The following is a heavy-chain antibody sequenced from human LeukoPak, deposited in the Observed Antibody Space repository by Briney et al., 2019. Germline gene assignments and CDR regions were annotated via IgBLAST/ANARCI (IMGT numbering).Heavy chain of an antibody. V-gene: IGHV3-23*01. CDR3: AKDGNHYYGSGSYGDDY. CDR1: GFTFSSYA. D-gene: IGHD3-10*01. Sequence: GGSLRLSCAASGFTFSSYAMSWVRQAPGKGLEWVSAISGSGGSTYYADSVKGRFTISRDNSKNTLYLQMNSLRAEDTAVYYCAKDGNHYYGSGSYGDDYWGQGTPVTVSS. CDR2: ISGSGGST. J-gene: IGHJ4*02.